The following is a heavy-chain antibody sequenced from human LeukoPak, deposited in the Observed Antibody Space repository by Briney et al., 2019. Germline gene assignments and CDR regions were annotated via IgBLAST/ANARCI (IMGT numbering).Heavy chain of an antibody. CDR3: ARAYLYDFWSTEDY. D-gene: IGHD3-3*01. V-gene: IGHV1-18*01. CDR2: ISAYNGNT. CDR1: GYTFTSYG. Sequence: GASVKVSCKASGYTFTSYGISWVRQAPGQGLEWMGWISAYNGNTNYAQKPQGRVTMTTDTSTSTAYMELRSLRSDDTAVYYCARAYLYDFWSTEDYWGQGTLVTVSS. J-gene: IGHJ4*02.